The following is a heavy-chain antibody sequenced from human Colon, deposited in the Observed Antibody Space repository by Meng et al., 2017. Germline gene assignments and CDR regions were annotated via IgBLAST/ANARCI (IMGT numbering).Heavy chain of an antibody. J-gene: IGHJ4*02. CDR1: GFTFSSYA. V-gene: IGHV3-23*01. CDR3: AKDPHDSSGDYFQY. CDR2: ISGPGDAT. Sequence: GESLKISCAVSGFTFSSYAMNWVRQAPGKGLEWVSSISGPGDATHYADSVKGRFTVSRDNFKSTLYLEMNSLTAEDTAVYYCAKDPHDSSGDYFQYWGQGTLVTVSS. D-gene: IGHD3-22*01.